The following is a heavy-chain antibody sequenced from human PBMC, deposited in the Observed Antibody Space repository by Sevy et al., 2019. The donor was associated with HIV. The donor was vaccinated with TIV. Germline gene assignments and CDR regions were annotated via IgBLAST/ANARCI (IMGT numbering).Heavy chain of an antibody. Sequence: GGSLRLSYAASGFIFSDYDMIWVRQAPGKGLEWVSFISSLNSYIYYADSLKGRVTITRDNAKNSLFLHLNSLRAEDTAIYYCARAVDYYDSGGLYYWGQGALVTVSS. CDR2: ISSLNSYI. CDR3: ARAVDYYDSGGLYY. CDR1: GFIFSDYD. D-gene: IGHD3-22*01. V-gene: IGHV3-21*04. J-gene: IGHJ4*02.